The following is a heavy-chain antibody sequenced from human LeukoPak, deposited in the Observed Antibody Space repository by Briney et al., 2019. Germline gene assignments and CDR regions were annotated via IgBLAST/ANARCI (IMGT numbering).Heavy chain of an antibody. V-gene: IGHV1-2*02. CDR2: INPNSGGT. J-gene: IGHJ4*02. D-gene: IGHD5-12*01. Sequence: GASVKVSCKASGYTFTGYYMHWVRQAPGQGLEWMGWINPNSGGTNYAQKFQGRVTMTRDTSISTAYMELSRLRSDDTAVYYCARVFSGYDYFAMVYFDYWGQGTLVTVSS. CDR3: ARVFSGYDYFAMVYFDY. CDR1: GYTFTGYY.